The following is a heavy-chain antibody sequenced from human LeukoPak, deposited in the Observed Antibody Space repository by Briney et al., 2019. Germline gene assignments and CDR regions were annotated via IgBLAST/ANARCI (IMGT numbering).Heavy chain of an antibody. Sequence: PGGSLRLSCAASGFTFRNYAMIWVRQTRGKGLEWVSSVSGEGGGVYSIGSVKGRFTISRDNSKNRLYLQMDSLRAEDTAVYYCAKSDCGHVDCRLIDHWGQGTLVTVSS. V-gene: IGHV3-23*01. CDR1: GFTFRNYA. J-gene: IGHJ4*02. CDR3: AKSDCGHVDCRLIDH. CDR2: VSGEGGGV. D-gene: IGHD2-21*02.